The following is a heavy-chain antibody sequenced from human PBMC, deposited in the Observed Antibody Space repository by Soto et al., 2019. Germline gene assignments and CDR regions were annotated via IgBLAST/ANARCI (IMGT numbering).Heavy chain of an antibody. Sequence: ETLSLTCAVYGGSFSGYYWSWIRQPPGKGLEWIGEINHSGSTNYNPSLKSRVTISVDTSKNQFSLKLSSVTAADTAVYYCARSVRSWYTLMYYFDYWGQGTLVTVSS. CDR2: INHSGST. CDR3: ARSVRSWYTLMYYFDY. D-gene: IGHD6-13*01. CDR1: GGSFSGYY. V-gene: IGHV4-34*01. J-gene: IGHJ4*02.